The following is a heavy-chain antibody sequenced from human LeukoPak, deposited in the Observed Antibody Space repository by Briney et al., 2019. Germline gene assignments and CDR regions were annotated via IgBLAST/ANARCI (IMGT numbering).Heavy chain of an antibody. CDR1: GFTFSSYA. CDR2: ISGSGGST. CDR3: AKDPEDYGSGSRDY. Sequence: PGGSLRLSCAASGFTFSSYAMSWVRQAPGKGLEWVSAISGSGGSTYYADSVKGRFTISRDNSKNTLYLQMNSLRAEDTAVYYCAKDPEDYGSGSRDYWGQGTLVTVSS. J-gene: IGHJ4*02. V-gene: IGHV3-23*01. D-gene: IGHD3-10*01.